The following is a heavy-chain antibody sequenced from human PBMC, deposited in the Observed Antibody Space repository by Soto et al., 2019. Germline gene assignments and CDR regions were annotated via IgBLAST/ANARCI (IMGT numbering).Heavy chain of an antibody. V-gene: IGHV4-59*01. D-gene: IGHD6-13*01. CDR3: GRINSWTISGGIDY. CDR1: GDSMSSYY. J-gene: IGHJ4*02. CDR2: IYYSGNT. Sequence: SETLSLTCTVSGDSMSSYYWSWIRQPPGKGLEWIGYIYYSGNTDYNPSLKSRVTISVDTSKNQFSLKLTSVTAADTAVYYCGRINSWTISGGIDYWGQGTLVTVSS.